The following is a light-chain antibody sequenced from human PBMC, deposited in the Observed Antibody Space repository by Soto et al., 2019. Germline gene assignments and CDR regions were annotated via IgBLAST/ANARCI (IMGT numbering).Light chain of an antibody. Sequence: EIVLTQSPATLSLSPGERATLSCRSSQSVSSYLAWYQQKPSQAPRLLIYDASNRATGIPARFSGSGSGTDFTLTISSLEPEDYAVYYCQQRGNWPVLTFGGGTKVEIK. J-gene: IGKJ4*01. V-gene: IGKV3-11*01. CDR3: QQRGNWPVLT. CDR1: QSVSSY. CDR2: DAS.